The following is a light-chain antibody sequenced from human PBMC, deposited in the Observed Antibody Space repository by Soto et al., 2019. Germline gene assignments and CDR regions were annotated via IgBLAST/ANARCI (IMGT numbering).Light chain of an antibody. CDR1: SSDVGGYNY. Sequence: QSVLTQPASVSGSPGQSITISCTGTSSDVGGYNYVSWHQQHPGKAPKVLISVVSNRTSGVSNRFSGSKSGNTASLTISGLQAEDEADYYCSSYRSGGTFVFGSGTKVTVL. V-gene: IGLV2-14*01. CDR3: SSYRSGGTFV. CDR2: VVS. J-gene: IGLJ1*01.